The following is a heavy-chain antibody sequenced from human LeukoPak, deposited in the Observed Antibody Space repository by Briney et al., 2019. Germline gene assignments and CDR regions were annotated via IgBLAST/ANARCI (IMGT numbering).Heavy chain of an antibody. CDR2: INHSGST. V-gene: IGHV4-34*01. J-gene: IGHJ6*02. D-gene: IGHD2-15*01. CDR3: ARGPRGVVVVAARYYGMDV. CDR1: GGSFSGYY. Sequence: KPSETPSLTCAVYGGSFSGYYWSWIRQPPGKGLEWIGEINHSGSTNYNPSLKSRVTISVDTSKNQFSLKLSPVTAADTAVYYCARGPRGVVVVAARYYGMDVWGQGTTVTVSS.